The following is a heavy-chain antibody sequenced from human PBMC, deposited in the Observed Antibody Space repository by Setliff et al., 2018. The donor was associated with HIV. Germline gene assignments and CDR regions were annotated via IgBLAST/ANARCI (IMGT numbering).Heavy chain of an antibody. CDR1: GGSFNDYW. V-gene: IGHV4-34*01. CDR3: AREKGYSSTWFNGFQFDT. J-gene: IGHJ5*02. Sequence: PSETLSLTCAVYGGSFNDYWWTWIRQPPGEGLEWIAEINHNGNSNYNSSLKSRVTISVDTSKNQFSLELRSVTAADTAVYFCAREKGYSSTWFNGFQFDTWAQGTQVTVSS. D-gene: IGHD6-13*01. CDR2: INHNGNS.